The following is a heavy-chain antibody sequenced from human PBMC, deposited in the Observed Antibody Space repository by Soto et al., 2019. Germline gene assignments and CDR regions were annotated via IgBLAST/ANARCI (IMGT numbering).Heavy chain of an antibody. CDR2: ISSSGTTI. CDR1: RFRFSDYY. Sequence: QLVESGGGLVKPGGSLRLSCEASRFRFSDYYMSWVRQAPGKGLEWVSFISSSGTTIYYADSVKGRFTISRDNAKNSLFLQMNSLRVEDTGVYYCASREGKYYYYGMDVWGQGTTVTVSS. V-gene: IGHV3-11*01. CDR3: ASREGKYYYYGMDV. D-gene: IGHD1-26*01. J-gene: IGHJ6*01.